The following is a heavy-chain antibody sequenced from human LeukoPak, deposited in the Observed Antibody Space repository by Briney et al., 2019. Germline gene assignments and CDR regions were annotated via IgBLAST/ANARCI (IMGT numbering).Heavy chain of an antibody. D-gene: IGHD3-10*01. CDR1: GFTISSYG. J-gene: IGHJ3*02. CDR3: AKGSITYYYGSGRGAFDI. V-gene: IGHV3-33*06. CDR2: IWYDGSNK. Sequence: GGSLRLSCAASGFTISSYGMHWVRQALGKGLEWVAVIWYDGSNKYYADSVKGRFTISRDNSKNTLYLQMNSLRAEDTAVYYCAKGSITYYYGSGRGAFDIWGQGTMVTVSS.